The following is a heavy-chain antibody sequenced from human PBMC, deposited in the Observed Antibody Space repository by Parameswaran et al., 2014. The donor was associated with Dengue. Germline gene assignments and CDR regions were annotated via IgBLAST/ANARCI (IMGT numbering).Heavy chain of an antibody. CDR3: VRPRYDSSGYHALNI. D-gene: IGHD3-22*01. V-gene: IGHV4-39*01. CDR2: IYYSGST. Sequence: VRQAPGKGLEWIGSIYYSGSTYYNASLKSRLTISVDTSKQFSLKLSSVTAADTAVYYCVRPRYDSSGYHALNIWGQGTIVTVSS. J-gene: IGHJ3*02.